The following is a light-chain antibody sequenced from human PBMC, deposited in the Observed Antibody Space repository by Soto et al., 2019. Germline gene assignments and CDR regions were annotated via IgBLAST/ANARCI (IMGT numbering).Light chain of an antibody. CDR3: QQRSNWPPA. V-gene: IGKV3-11*01. CDR2: DAS. J-gene: IGKJ3*01. Sequence: EIVLTQSPATLSLSPGERATLSCRASQSVSSYLAWYQQKPGQAPRLLIYDASNRATGIPARFSGSGSGTYFTLTISSLEPEDFAVYYCQQRSNWPPAFGPGTKVDMK. CDR1: QSVSSY.